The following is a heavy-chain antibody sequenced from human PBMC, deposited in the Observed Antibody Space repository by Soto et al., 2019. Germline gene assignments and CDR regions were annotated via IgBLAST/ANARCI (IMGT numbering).Heavy chain of an antibody. V-gene: IGHV3-30-3*01. CDR1: GFTFSSYA. J-gene: IGHJ6*02. Sequence: PGGSLRLSCAASGFTFSSYAMHWVRQAPGKGLEWVAVISYDGSNKYYADSVKGRFTISRDNSKNTPYLQMNSLRAEDTAVYYCAREGRDRGEIATTLEDYYYGMDVWGQGTTVTVSS. CDR3: AREGRDRGEIATTLEDYYYGMDV. CDR2: ISYDGSNK. D-gene: IGHD1-1*01.